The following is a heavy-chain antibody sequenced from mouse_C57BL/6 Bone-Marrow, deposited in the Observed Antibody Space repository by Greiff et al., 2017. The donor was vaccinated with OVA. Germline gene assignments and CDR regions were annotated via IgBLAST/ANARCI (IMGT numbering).Heavy chain of an antibody. Sequence: QVQLKESGAELVRPGASVKLSCKASGYTFTDYYINWVKQRPGQGLEWIARIYPGSGNTYYNEKFKGKATLTAEKSSSTAYMQLSSLTSADSDVYFCASAYYSNYGDYWGQGTTLTVSS. V-gene: IGHV1-76*01. CDR1: GYTFTDYY. CDR3: ASAYYSNYGDY. CDR2: IYPGSGNT. D-gene: IGHD2-5*01. J-gene: IGHJ2*01.